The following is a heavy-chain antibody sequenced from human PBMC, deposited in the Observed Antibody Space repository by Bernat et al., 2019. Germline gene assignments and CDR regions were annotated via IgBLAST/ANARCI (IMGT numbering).Heavy chain of an antibody. V-gene: IGHV1-69*02. D-gene: IGHD6-19*01. CDR2: IIPILGIA. CDR3: ASSLSGLDY. Sequence: QVQLVQSGAEVKKPGSSVKVSCKASGGTFSSYTISWVRQAPGQGLEWMGRIIPILGIANYAQKFQGRVMITADKSTSTAYMELSSLRSEDTAVYYCASSLSGLDYWGQGTLVTVSS. CDR1: GGTFSSYT. J-gene: IGHJ4*02.